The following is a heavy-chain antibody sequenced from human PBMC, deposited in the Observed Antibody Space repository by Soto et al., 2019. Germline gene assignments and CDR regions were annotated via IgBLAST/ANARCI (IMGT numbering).Heavy chain of an antibody. CDR2: IWYDGGNE. Sequence: QVQLVESGGGVVQPGRSLRLSCTASGFSFGTYGMHWVRQAPGKGLEWVAVIWYDGGNEYYADSVKGRFTMSRDNSKNTLYLQMNSLRAEDTALYYCARGANSPLWEPPAMFRFDYWGQGSLVTVSS. CDR3: ARGANSPLWEPPAMFRFDY. V-gene: IGHV3-33*01. CDR1: GFSFGTYG. D-gene: IGHD2-2*01. J-gene: IGHJ4*02.